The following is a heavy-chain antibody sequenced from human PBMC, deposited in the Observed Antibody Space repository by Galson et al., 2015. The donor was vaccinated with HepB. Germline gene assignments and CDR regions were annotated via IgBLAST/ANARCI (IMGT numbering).Heavy chain of an antibody. CDR1: GFTFSSYG. CDR3: AKELGIDRSDFDY. CDR2: ISYDGSNK. Sequence: SLRLSCAVSGFTFSSYGMHWVRQAPGKGLEWVAVISYDGSNKYYADSVKGRFTISRDNSKNTLYLQMNSLRAEDTAVYYCAKELGIDRSDFDYWGQGTLVTVSS. D-gene: IGHD3-3*01. J-gene: IGHJ4*02. V-gene: IGHV3-30*18.